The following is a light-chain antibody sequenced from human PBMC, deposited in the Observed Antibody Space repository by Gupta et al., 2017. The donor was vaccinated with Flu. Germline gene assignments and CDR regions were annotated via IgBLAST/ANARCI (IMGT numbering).Light chain of an antibody. CDR1: QSISSY. CDR3: QQRYSTPHT. J-gene: IGKJ1*01. CDR2: AAS. V-gene: IGKV1-39*01. Sequence: DIQMTQSPSSLSASVGDRVTITCRASQSISSYLNWYQQKPGKAPKLLIYAASSLQSGVPSRFSGIGSGTDFTLTISSLQPEDFATYYCQQRYSTPHTFGQGTKVEIK.